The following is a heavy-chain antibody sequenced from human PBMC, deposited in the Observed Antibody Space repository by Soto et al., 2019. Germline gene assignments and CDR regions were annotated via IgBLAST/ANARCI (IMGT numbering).Heavy chain of an antibody. CDR3: ANAFSSSWSHFDY. CDR1: GYSFTSYW. D-gene: IGHD6-13*01. V-gene: IGHV5-51*01. J-gene: IGHJ4*02. Sequence: PGESLKISCKGSGYSFTSYWIGWVRQMPGKGLEWMGIIYPGDSDTRYSPSFQGQVTISADKSISTAYLQWSSLKASDTAMYYCANAFSSSWSHFDYWGQGTLVTVSS. CDR2: IYPGDSDT.